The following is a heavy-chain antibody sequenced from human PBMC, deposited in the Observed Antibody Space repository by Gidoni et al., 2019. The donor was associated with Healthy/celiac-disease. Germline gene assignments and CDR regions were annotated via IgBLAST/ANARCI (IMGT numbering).Heavy chain of an antibody. CDR3: ASGLYYYGSGSNNDAFDI. J-gene: IGHJ3*02. Sequence: EVQLVASGGGLVKPGASLRLSCAASGFPFSTCSMNWVRQAPGKGLEWVSSISSSSSYIYYADSVKGRVTISRDNAKNSLYRQMNSLRAEDTAVYYCASGLYYYGSGSNNDAFDIWGQGTMVTVSS. CDR1: GFPFSTCS. V-gene: IGHV3-21*01. D-gene: IGHD3-10*01. CDR2: ISSSSSYI.